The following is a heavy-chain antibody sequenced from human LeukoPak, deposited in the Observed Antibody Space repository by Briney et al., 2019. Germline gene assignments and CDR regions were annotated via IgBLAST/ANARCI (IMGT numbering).Heavy chain of an antibody. Sequence: SETLSLTCTVSGGSISSSSYYWGWIRQPPGKGLEWIGSIYYSGSTYYNPSLKSRVTISVDTSKNQFSLKLSSVTAADTAVYYCARRPVRQLWFRGAFDYWGQGTLVIFSS. J-gene: IGHJ4*02. CDR2: IYYSGST. CDR3: ARRPVRQLWFRGAFDY. V-gene: IGHV4-39*01. D-gene: IGHD5-18*01. CDR1: GGSISSSSYY.